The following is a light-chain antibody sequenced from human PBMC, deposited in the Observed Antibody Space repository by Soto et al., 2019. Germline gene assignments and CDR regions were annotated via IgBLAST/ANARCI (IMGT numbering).Light chain of an antibody. CDR2: DVS. Sequence: QSALTQPASVSGSPGQSIAISCTGTSSDVGAYNSVSWYQQYPGKAPKLMIHDVSNRPSGVSNRFSGSKSGSTASLTISGLQAEDEADYYCSSYTSSNSYVFGSGTKVTVL. CDR1: SSDVGAYNS. CDR3: SSYTSSNSYV. J-gene: IGLJ1*01. V-gene: IGLV2-14*01.